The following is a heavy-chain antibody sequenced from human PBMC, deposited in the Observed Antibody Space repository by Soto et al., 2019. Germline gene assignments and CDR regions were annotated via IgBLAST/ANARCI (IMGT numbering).Heavy chain of an antibody. CDR2: IYHSGST. D-gene: IGHD3-22*01. J-gene: IGHJ4*02. CDR1: GGSLRSSYW. Sequence: SEKLPLPYAVSGGSLRSSYWWSWVRQPPGKGLEWIGEIYHSGSTNYNPSLKSRVTISVDKSKNQFSLKLSSVTAADTAVYYCAFSPDSSGYDYFDFRSQGTLVTRSA. CDR3: AFSPDSSGYDYFDF. V-gene: IGHV4-4*02.